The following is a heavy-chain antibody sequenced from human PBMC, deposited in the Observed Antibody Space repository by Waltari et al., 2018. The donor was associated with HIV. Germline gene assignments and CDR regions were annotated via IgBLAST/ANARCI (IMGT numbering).Heavy chain of an antibody. CDR3: ARGGYYYDISGYYHY. D-gene: IGHD3-22*01. CDR2: IWYDGDNK. J-gene: IGHJ4*02. Sequence: QVQLVESGGGVVQPGRSLRLSCAASGFTLRNFAMPWVRQAPGKGLEWVAVIWYDGDNKYYADSVKGRFTISRDNSKNTLYLQMNSLRVEDTAVYYCARGGYYYDISGYYHYWGQGTLVTVSS. V-gene: IGHV3-33*01. CDR1: GFTLRNFA.